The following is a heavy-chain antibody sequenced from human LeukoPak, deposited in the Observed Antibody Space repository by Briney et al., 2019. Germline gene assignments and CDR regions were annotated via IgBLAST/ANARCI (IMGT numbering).Heavy chain of an antibody. CDR1: GFTFRSYA. J-gene: IGHJ4*02. CDR3: ARGPYSSGWTTFDY. Sequence: PGRSLRLSCTASGFTFRSYAMHWVRQAPGKGLVWVALISYDGSIKSYADSVKGRFTISRDNSKNTLYVQMNSLRTDDTAVYYCARGPYSSGWTTFDYWGQGILVTVSS. D-gene: IGHD6-19*01. CDR2: ISYDGSIK. V-gene: IGHV3-30*04.